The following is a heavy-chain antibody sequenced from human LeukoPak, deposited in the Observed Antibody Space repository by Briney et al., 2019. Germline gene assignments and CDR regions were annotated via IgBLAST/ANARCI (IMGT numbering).Heavy chain of an antibody. D-gene: IGHD2-15*01. CDR1: GFTFSSYG. V-gene: IGHV3-30*02. CDR2: IRFDGSYN. J-gene: IGHJ6*03. CDR3: AKVRLGYCSGGSCSRGGTSMDV. Sequence: GGSLRLSCAASGFTFSSYGMHWVRQAPGKGLEWVAFIRFDGSYNSYSDSVKGRFTISRDNSKNTLYLQMNSMRAEDTAVYYCAKVRLGYCSGGSCSRGGTSMDVWGRGTTVTISS.